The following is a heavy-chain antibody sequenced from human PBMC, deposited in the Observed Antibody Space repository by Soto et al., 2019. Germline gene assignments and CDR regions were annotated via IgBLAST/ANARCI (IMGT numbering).Heavy chain of an antibody. D-gene: IGHD3-9*01. J-gene: IGHJ4*02. CDR1: GGSFSGYY. CDR3: ASRMYDDVLTGWYFDY. V-gene: IGHV4-34*12. Sequence: SETLSLTCAVYGGSFSGYYWSWIRKPPGAGLEWIGEIIYSGNTNYNPSLKSRVTISVDTSKTQFSLKVNSVTAADTAVYYCASRMYDDVLTGWYFDYWSQGTLVPVS. CDR2: IIYSGNT.